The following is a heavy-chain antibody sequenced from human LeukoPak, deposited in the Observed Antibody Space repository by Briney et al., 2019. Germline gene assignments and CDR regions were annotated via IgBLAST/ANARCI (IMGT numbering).Heavy chain of an antibody. V-gene: IGHV3-23*01. J-gene: IGHJ4*02. Sequence: PGGSLRLSCAASGFTFSSCAMSWVRQASGKGLEWVSLISGSGDSGYYADSVKGRFTISRDNAKNSLYLQMNSLRDEDTAVYYCARAYCGGGFCYSGFDFWGQGTLVTVSS. CDR1: GFTFSSCA. CDR3: ARAYCGGGFCYSGFDF. CDR2: ISGSGDSG. D-gene: IGHD2-15*01.